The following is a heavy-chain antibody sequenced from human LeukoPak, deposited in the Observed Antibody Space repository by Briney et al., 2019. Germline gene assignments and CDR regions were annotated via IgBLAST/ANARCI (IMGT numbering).Heavy chain of an antibody. D-gene: IGHD3-22*01. Sequence: GGSLRLSCAASGFTFSSYSMNWVRQAPGKGLEWVSYISSSSTIYYADSVKGRFTISRDNAKNSLYLQMNSLRAEDTAVYYCARDRGGPYYYDSSGYYPDYWGQGTLVTVSS. CDR3: ARDRGGPYYYDSSGYYPDY. J-gene: IGHJ4*02. CDR1: GFTFSSYS. CDR2: ISSSSTI. V-gene: IGHV3-48*01.